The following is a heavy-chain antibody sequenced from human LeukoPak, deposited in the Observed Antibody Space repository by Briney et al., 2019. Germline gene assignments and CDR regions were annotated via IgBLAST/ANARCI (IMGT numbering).Heavy chain of an antibody. CDR1: GGPISSGGYY. CDR2: IYHSGST. Sequence: SETLSLTCTVSGGPISSGGYYWSWIRQPPGKGLEWIGYIYHSGSTYYNPSLKSRVTISVDRSKNQFSLKLSSVTAADTAVYYCAREVGRASDWGQGTLVTVSS. CDR3: AREVGRASD. D-gene: IGHD1-26*01. V-gene: IGHV4-30-2*01. J-gene: IGHJ4*02.